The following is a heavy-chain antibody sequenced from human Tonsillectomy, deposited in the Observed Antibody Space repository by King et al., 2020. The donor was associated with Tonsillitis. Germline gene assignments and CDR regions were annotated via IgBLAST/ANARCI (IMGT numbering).Heavy chain of an antibody. V-gene: IGHV4-38-2*01. D-gene: IGHD5-18*01. Sequence: QLQESGPGXVKPSETLSLTCAXSDYSXSXGYYWXWXXQPPGKXLEXXXXXYXSGXXXXNLSLTSRVTISVDXXKNQFSLKLRSVTATDTAVYYCARARYSYGGPYNFDYWGQGTLVTVSS. CDR1: DYSXSXGYY. J-gene: IGHJ4*02. CDR2: XYXSGXX. CDR3: ARARYSYGGPYNFDY.